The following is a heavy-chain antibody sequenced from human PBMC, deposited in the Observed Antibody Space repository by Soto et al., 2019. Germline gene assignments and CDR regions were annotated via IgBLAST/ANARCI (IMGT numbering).Heavy chain of an antibody. CDR1: GGSISSGGYY. V-gene: IGHV4-31*03. CDR2: IYYSGST. CDR3: ARGIAARQQVVGAYYFDY. Sequence: QVQLQESGPGLVKPSQTLSLTCTVSGGSISSGGYYWSWIRQHPGKGLEWIGYIYYSGSTYYNPSLKSRVTISVDTSKNQFSLKLSSVTAADTAVYYCARGIAARQQVVGAYYFDYWGQGTLVTVSS. D-gene: IGHD6-6*01. J-gene: IGHJ4*02.